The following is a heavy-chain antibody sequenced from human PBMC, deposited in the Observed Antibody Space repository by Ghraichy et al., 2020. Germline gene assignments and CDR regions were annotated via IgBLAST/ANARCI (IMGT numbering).Heavy chain of an antibody. CDR1: GFSLSTSGVG. D-gene: IGHD6-19*01. CDR3: AHTGVDGSGWFYFDY. Sequence: SGPTLVKPTQTLTLTCTFSGFSLSTSGVGVGWIRQPPGKALGWLALIYWDDDKRYSPSLKSRLTITKDTSKNQVVLTMTNMDPVDTATYYCAHTGVDGSGWFYFDYCGQGTLVTVSS. V-gene: IGHV2-5*02. J-gene: IGHJ4*02. CDR2: IYWDDDK.